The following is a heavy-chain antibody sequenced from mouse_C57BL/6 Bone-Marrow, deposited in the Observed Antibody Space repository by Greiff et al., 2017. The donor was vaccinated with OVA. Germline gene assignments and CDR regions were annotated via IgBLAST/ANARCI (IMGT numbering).Heavy chain of an antibody. CDR3: ARWAYYSLEDYFDY. Sequence: EVQLQQSGPELVKPGASVKISCKASGYSFTDYNMNWVKQSTGKSLEWIGVINPNYGTTSYNQKFKGKATLTVDQSSSTAYMQLNGLTSEDSAVYYCARWAYYSLEDYFDYWGQGTTLTVSS. J-gene: IGHJ2*01. CDR1: GYSFTDYN. V-gene: IGHV1-39*01. D-gene: IGHD2-12*01. CDR2: INPNYGTT.